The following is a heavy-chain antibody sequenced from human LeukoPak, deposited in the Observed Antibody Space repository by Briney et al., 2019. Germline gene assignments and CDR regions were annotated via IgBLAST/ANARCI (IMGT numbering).Heavy chain of an antibody. V-gene: IGHV4-31*03. CDR1: GGSFTSGGYY. CDR3: ARDKVTVTGNWFDS. CDR2: IYNTGST. J-gene: IGHJ5*01. D-gene: IGHD4-17*01. Sequence: SQTLSLTCTVSGGSFTSGGYYWSWIRQPPGKGLEWMGYIYNTGSTHYNPSLKSRISMSVDTSKRQFSLNLMSVTGADTAIYYCARDKVTVTGNWFDSWGQGTLVAVSS.